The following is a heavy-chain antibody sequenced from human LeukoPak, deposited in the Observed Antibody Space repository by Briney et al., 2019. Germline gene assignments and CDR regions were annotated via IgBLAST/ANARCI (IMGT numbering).Heavy chain of an antibody. CDR1: GGSISSSSYY. Sequence: SETLSLTCTVSGGSISSSSYYWGWIRQPPGKGLEWIGYIYYSGSTNYNPSLKSRVTISVDTSKNQFSLKLSSVTAADTAVYYCARQAKTYYYGTSYYYGMDVWGQGTTVTVSS. CDR3: ARQAKTYYYGTSYYYGMDV. V-gene: IGHV4-61*05. CDR2: IYYSGST. J-gene: IGHJ6*02. D-gene: IGHD3-10*01.